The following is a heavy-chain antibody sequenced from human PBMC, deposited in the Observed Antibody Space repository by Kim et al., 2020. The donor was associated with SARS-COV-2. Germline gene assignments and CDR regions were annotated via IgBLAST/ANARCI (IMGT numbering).Heavy chain of an antibody. CDR3: ARGSRLRPYNNYYYYGMDV. V-gene: IGHV4-34*01. Sequence: SETLSLTCAVYGGSFSGYYWSWIRQPPGKGLEWIGEINHSGSTNYNPSLKSRVTISVDTSKNQFSLKLSSVTAADTAVYYCARGSRLRPYNNYYYYGMDVWGQGTTVTVSS. D-gene: IGHD1-1*01. CDR2: INHSGST. J-gene: IGHJ6*02. CDR1: GGSFSGYY.